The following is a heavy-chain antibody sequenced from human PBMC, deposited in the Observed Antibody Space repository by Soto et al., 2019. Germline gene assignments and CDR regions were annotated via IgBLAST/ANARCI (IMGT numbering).Heavy chain of an antibody. Sequence: EVQLLESGGGLVQPGGSLRLSCAASGFTFSSYAMSWVRQAPGKGLEWVSAISGSGGSTYYADSVKGRFTISRDNSKNTLYLQMNSLRAEDTAVYYCARQPAAYYYDSSGYYHDYWGQGTLVTASS. CDR1: GFTFSSYA. V-gene: IGHV3-23*01. J-gene: IGHJ4*02. CDR2: ISGSGGST. D-gene: IGHD3-22*01. CDR3: ARQPAAYYYDSSGYYHDY.